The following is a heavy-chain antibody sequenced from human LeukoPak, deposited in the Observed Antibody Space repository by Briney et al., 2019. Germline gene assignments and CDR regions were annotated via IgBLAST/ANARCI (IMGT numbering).Heavy chain of an antibody. CDR1: GFTFRSYD. CDR2: IGTAGEI. J-gene: IGHJ2*01. D-gene: IGHD6-13*01. Sequence: GGSLRLSCAASGFTFRSYDMHWVRQATGKGLEWVSGIGTAGEIYYPGSVKGRFTISRENAKNSLYLQINSLRAGDTAVYYCARAAYSSTWYSRYFDLWGRGTLVTVSS. CDR3: ARAAYSSTWYSRYFDL. V-gene: IGHV3-13*01.